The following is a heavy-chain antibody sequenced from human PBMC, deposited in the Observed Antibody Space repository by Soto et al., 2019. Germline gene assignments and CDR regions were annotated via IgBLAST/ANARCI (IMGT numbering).Heavy chain of an antibody. D-gene: IGHD6-13*01. V-gene: IGHV3-23*01. CDR2: VSGSGGST. J-gene: IGHJ4*02. CDR1: GFTFSSYD. Sequence: EVQLLESGGGLVQPGGSLRLSCAASGFTFSSYDMRWVRQAPGKGLEWVSAVSGSGGSTYYADSVKGRFTISRDNSKNTLYLQMNSLRAEDTAVYYCARRGPGTYFDYWGQGTLVTVSS. CDR3: ARRGPGTYFDY.